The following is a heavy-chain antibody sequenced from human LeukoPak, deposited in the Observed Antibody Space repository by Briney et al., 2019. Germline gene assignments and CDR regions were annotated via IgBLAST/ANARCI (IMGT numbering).Heavy chain of an antibody. J-gene: IGHJ6*02. CDR3: MMSLTAHYYYGMDV. CDR1: GFTFSSYG. Sequence: PGRSLRLSCAASGFTFSSYGMHWVRQAPGKGLEWVAVIWYDGSNKYYGDSVKGRFTISRDNAKNSLYLQMNTLRAEDTAVYHCMMSLTAHYYYGMDVWGQGTTVTVSS. CDR2: IWYDGSNK. D-gene: IGHD2-21*02. V-gene: IGHV3-33*03.